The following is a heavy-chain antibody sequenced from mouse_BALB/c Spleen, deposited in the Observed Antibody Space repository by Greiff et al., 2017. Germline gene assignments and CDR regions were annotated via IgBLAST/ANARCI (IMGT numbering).Heavy chain of an antibody. CDR1: GFSLTSYG. D-gene: IGHD1-1*01. V-gene: IGHV2-9*02. Sequence: VKLMESGPGLVAPSQSLSITCTVSGFSLTSYGVHWVRQPPGKGLEWLGVIWAGGSTNYNSALMSRLSISKDNSKSQVFLKMNSLQTDDTAMYYCARDVLTGFAYWGQGTLVTVSA. CDR3: ARDVLTGFAY. J-gene: IGHJ3*01. CDR2: IWAGGST.